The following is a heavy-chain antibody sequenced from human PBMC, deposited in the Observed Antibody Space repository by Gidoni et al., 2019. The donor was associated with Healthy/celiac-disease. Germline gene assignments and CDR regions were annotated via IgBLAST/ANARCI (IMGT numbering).Heavy chain of an antibody. J-gene: IGHJ4*02. Sequence: EVQLVESGGGVVQPGGSLTLSGATPGCSCRGSAVHWGRRASGKGREGVGRIRRKTNSYATAYAASVKGRFTISRDDSKNTAYLQMNSLKTEDTAVYYCTRRAGITSESGYWGQGTLVTVSS. CDR3: TRRAGITSESGY. D-gene: IGHD1-7*01. CDR1: GCSCRGSA. CDR2: IRRKTNSYAT. V-gene: IGHV3-73*02.